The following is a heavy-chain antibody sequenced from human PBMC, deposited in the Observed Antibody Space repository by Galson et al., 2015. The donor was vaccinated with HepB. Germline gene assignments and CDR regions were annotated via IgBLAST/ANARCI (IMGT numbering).Heavy chain of an antibody. CDR2: LSAKEGKT. CDR1: GYTFSNYG. Sequence: SVKVSCKASGYTFSNYGVTWVRQVPGHGLERMGWLSAKEGKTTYAQKFQDRVVMTTDTSTRTAFLELRSLRSDDTAVYYCAREHMPGPWGDYWGQGTPVAVSS. J-gene: IGHJ4*02. D-gene: IGHD7-27*01. V-gene: IGHV1-18*01. CDR3: AREHMPGPWGDY.